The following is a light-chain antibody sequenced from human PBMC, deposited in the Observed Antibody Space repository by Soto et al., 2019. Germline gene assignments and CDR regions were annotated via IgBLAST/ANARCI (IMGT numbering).Light chain of an antibody. CDR2: AAS. CDR3: QQYTSFSHT. Sequence: IQVTQSPSSLSASVGDRVTITCRASQGITSYLAWYQQKPGKAPKLLIYAASALQTGVSSRFSGSGYGTDFALTISSLQPDDFATYYCQQYTSFSHTFGQGTKLEIK. CDR1: QGITSY. V-gene: IGKV1-9*01. J-gene: IGKJ2*01.